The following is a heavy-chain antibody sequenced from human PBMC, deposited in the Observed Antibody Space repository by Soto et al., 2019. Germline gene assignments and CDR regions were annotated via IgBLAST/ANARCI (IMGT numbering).Heavy chain of an antibody. CDR2: ISSSSSTI. V-gene: IGHV3-48*04. D-gene: IGHD7-27*01. J-gene: IGHJ3*02. CDR1: GFTFSSYS. CDR3: AREVTGGRDAFDI. Sequence: GGSLRLSCAASGFTFSSYSMNWVRQAPGKGLEWVSYISSSSSTIYYADSVKGRFTISRDNAKNSLYLQMNSLRAEDTAVYYCAREVTGGRDAFDIWGQGTMVTVSS.